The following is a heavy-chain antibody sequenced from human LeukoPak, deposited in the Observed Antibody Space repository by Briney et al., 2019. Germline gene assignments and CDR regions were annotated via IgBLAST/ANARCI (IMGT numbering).Heavy chain of an antibody. CDR2: IYPGDSDT. CDR1: GYSFSTYW. Sequence: GESLKISCKGSGYSFSTYWIAWVRQMPGKGLQWMGIIYPGDSDTSYSPSFQGQVTISADKSISTACLQWTSLEASDTAIYYCARASFGSDGLDFWGQGTLVTVSS. D-gene: IGHD3-10*01. V-gene: IGHV5-51*01. J-gene: IGHJ4*02. CDR3: ARASFGSDGLDF.